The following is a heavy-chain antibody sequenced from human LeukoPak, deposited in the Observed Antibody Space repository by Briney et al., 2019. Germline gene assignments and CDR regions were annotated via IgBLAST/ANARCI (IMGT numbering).Heavy chain of an antibody. V-gene: IGHV3-7*01. CDR2: IKQDGSEK. CDR1: GFSFSSYP. J-gene: IGHJ3*02. CDR3: ARETSQGVFDI. Sequence: GGSLRLSCAAAGFSFSSYPMNWVRQAPGKGLEWVANIKQDGSEKYYVDSVEGRFTISRDNAENSLYLQMNSLRAEDTAIYYCARETSQGVFDIWGQGTMVTVSS.